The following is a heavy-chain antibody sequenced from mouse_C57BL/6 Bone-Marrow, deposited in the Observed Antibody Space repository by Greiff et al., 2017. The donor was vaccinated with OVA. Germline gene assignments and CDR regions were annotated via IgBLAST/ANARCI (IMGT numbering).Heavy chain of an antibody. CDR2: IRNKANGYTT. D-gene: IGHD4-1*01. CDR1: GFTFTDYY. J-gene: IGHJ2*01. CDR3: ARYEGGTHFDY. V-gene: IGHV7-3*01. Sequence: EVKLMESGGGLVQPGGSLSLSCAASGFTFTDYYMSWVRQPPGKALEWLGFIRNKANGYTTEYSASVTGRFTISRDNSQSILYLQMNALRAEDSATYYCARYEGGTHFDYWGQGTTLTVSS.